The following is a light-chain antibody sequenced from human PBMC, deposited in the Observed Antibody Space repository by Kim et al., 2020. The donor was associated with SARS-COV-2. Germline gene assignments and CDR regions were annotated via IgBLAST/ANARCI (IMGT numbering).Light chain of an antibody. J-gene: IGKJ1*01. CDR1: QDIKNY. V-gene: IGKV1-27*01. CDR2: AAS. CDR3: QKYNSAPWT. Sequence: DIQMDQSPSSLSASVGDRVTITCRASQDIKNYLAWYRQKPGKVPEVLIYAASILQSGVPSRISGSGSGTDFTLTINSLQPEDVATYYCQKYNSAPWTFGQGTKVDI.